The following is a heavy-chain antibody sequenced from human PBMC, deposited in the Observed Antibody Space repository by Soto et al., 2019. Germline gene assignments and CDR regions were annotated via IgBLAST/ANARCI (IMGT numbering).Heavy chain of an antibody. CDR3: ARRLYYDSSGFEGGGMDV. CDR1: CGSISSRGYY. J-gene: IGHJ6*02. Sequence: TSETLSLTCTVSCGSISSRGYYWGWIRQPPGKGPEWIGNICYSGSTYYNPSLKSRVTISVDTSKNQFSLKLSSVTAADTAVYYCARRLYYDSSGFEGGGMDVWGQGTTVTVSS. V-gene: IGHV4-39*01. CDR2: ICYSGST. D-gene: IGHD3-22*01.